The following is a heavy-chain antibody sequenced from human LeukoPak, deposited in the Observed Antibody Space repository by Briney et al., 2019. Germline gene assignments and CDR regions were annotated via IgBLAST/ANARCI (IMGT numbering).Heavy chain of an antibody. CDR1: GGSISIYY. D-gene: IGHD6-13*01. Sequence: SETLSLTCTVSGGSISIYYWSWIRQPPGKGLEWIGYIYYSGSTNYKPSLKSRVTISVDTSKNQFSLKLSSVTAADTAVYYCARVGIAPRYYYYYYMDVWGKGTTVTVSS. CDR3: ARVGIAPRYYYYYYMDV. V-gene: IGHV4-59*01. J-gene: IGHJ6*03. CDR2: IYYSGST.